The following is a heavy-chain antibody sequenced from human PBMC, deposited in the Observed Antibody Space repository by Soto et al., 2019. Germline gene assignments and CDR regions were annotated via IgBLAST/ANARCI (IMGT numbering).Heavy chain of an antibody. CDR3: ARIAAAGTNFHD. CDR1: GGSISSSNW. J-gene: IGHJ4*02. Sequence: QVQLQESGPGLVKPSGTLSLTCAVSGGSISSSNWWSWVRQPPGKGLEWIGEIYHSGSTNYNPSLKSRVTLSVDKSKNQFALKLSSVTAAGTAVYYCARIAAAGTNFHDWGQGTLVTVSS. V-gene: IGHV4-4*02. D-gene: IGHD6-13*01. CDR2: IYHSGST.